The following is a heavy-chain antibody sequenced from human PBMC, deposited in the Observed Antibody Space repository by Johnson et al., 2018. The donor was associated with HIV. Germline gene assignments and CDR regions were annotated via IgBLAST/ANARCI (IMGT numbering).Heavy chain of an antibody. D-gene: IGHD3-22*01. Sequence: QVQLVESGGGVVQPGGSLRLSCAASGFTFSNYGIHWVRQAPGRGLEWVTFIQYDGTNVYYADSVKGRFTSARDNSKNSLYLQMNSLKAEDTALYYCARAFLSHYYDSSGPVDIWGQGTMVTVSS. CDR1: GFTFSNYG. V-gene: IGHV3-30*02. CDR3: ARAFLSHYYDSSGPVDI. J-gene: IGHJ3*02. CDR2: IQYDGTNV.